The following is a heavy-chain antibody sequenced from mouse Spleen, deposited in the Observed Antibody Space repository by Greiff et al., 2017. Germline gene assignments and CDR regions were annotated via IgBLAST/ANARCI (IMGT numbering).Heavy chain of an antibody. CDR1: GYTFTDYY. V-gene: IGHV1-26*01. D-gene: IGHD1-1*01. Sequence: VQLQQSGPELVKPGASVKISCKASGYTFTDYYMNWVKQSHGKSLEWIGDINPNNGGTSYNQKFKGKATLTVDKSSSTAYMELRSLTSEDSAVYYCARNLITTVVAGAGDYWGQGTTLTVSS. CDR3: ARNLITTVVAGAGDY. CDR2: INPNNGGT. J-gene: IGHJ2*01.